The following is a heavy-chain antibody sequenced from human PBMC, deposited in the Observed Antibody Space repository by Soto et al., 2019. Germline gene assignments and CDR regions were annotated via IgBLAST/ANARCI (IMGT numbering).Heavy chain of an antibody. CDR3: ARRMWYFDY. CDR1: GGSISSSSYY. D-gene: IGHD2-21*01. V-gene: IGHV4-39*01. Sequence: PSETLSLTCTVSGGSISSSSYYWGWIRQPPGKGLEWIGSIYYSGSTYYNPSLKSRVTISVDTSKNQFSLKLSSVTAADTALYYCARRMWYFDYWGQGTLVTVSS. CDR2: IYYSGST. J-gene: IGHJ4*02.